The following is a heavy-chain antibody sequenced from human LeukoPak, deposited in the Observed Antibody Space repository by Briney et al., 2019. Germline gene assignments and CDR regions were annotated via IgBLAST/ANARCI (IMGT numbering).Heavy chain of an antibody. CDR3: ARAPITSPFYFDY. V-gene: IGHV3-20*04. J-gene: IGHJ4*02. CDR1: GFTFSSYA. D-gene: IGHD2-2*01. CDR2: INWSGGST. Sequence: PGGSLRLSCAASGFTFSSYAMSWVRQVPGKGLEWVSGINWSGGSTGYADPLRGRFTISRDNAKNSLYPQMDSLRAEDTALYYCARAPITSPFYFDYWGQGTLVTVSS.